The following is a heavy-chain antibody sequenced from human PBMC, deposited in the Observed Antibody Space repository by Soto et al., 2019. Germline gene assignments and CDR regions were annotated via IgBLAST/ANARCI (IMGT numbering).Heavy chain of an antibody. V-gene: IGHV1-3*01. CDR3: ARDLIVTSGALFDY. D-gene: IGHD2-15*01. CDR1: GFSFSDYV. J-gene: IGHJ4*02. Sequence: GASVKVSCKASGFSFSDYVMHWVRQAPGQRLEWMGWISPVNANTKYSQKFQGRVTITWDTSATTAYMELSSLSSEDTAVYYCARDLIVTSGALFDYWGQGTLVTVSS. CDR2: ISPVNANT.